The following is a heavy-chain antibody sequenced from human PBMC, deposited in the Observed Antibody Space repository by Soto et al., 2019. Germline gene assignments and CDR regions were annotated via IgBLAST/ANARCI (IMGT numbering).Heavy chain of an antibody. CDR1: GFTFGTYW. CDR3: ARDLGGPDY. Sequence: GGSLRLSCAASGFTFGTYWMTWVRQAPGKGLEWVSRINNDGSSTAYADPVKGRFTISRDNAKNTLYLQMNSLRAEDTAIYYCARDLGGPDYWGQGTLVTVS. CDR2: INNDGSST. D-gene: IGHD3-16*01. J-gene: IGHJ4*02. V-gene: IGHV3-74*01.